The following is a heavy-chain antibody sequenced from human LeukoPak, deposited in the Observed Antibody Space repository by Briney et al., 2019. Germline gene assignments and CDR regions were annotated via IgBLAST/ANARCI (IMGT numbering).Heavy chain of an antibody. D-gene: IGHD4-17*01. CDR2: ISSSSSMI. J-gene: IGHJ4*02. V-gene: IGHV3-48*02. CDR3: ARDYGDLPARVPYFDY. CDR1: GSTFSSYS. Sequence: TGGSLRLSCAASGSTFSSYSMNWVRQAPGKGLEWVSYISSSSSMIYYADSVKGRFTISRDNAKNSLYLQMKSLRDEDTAIYYCARDYGDLPARVPYFDYWGQGTLVTVSS.